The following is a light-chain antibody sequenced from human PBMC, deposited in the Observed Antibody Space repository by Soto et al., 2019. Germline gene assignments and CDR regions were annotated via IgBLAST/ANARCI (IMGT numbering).Light chain of an antibody. CDR3: QQDYNLPSYT. CDR1: QSVSSSY. V-gene: IGKV3D-7*01. CDR2: GAS. Sequence: PGERVTLSCRASQSVSSSYLTWYQQKPGQAPRLLIYGASTRATSIPARFSGSGSVTDFTLTISSLQPEDLAVYYCQQDYNLPSYTFGQGTKLAIK. J-gene: IGKJ2*01.